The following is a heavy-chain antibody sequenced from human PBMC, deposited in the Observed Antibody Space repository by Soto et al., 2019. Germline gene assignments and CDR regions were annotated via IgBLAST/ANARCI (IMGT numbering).Heavy chain of an antibody. Sequence: PSETLSLTCTVSGGSISSSSYYWGWIRQPPGKGLEWIGEIYHSGNTNYNPSLRSRVTILVDKSKNQFSLTLSSVTAADTAIYYCARSNYCSSTSCHSSHWGQGTLVTVSS. V-gene: IGHV4-39*07. CDR1: GGSISSSSYY. CDR3: ARSNYCSSTSCHSSH. CDR2: IYHSGNT. D-gene: IGHD2-2*01. J-gene: IGHJ4*02.